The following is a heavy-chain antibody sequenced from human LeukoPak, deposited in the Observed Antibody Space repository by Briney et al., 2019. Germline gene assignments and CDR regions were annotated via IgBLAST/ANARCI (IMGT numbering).Heavy chain of an antibody. CDR3: ARQTQREDIVVVVAAHDAFDI. CDR1: GYSFTSYW. D-gene: IGHD2-15*01. Sequence: GESLKISCKGSGYSFTSYWIGWVRQMPGKGLEWMGIIYPGDSDTRYSPSFQGQVTISADKSISTAYLQWSSLKASDTAMYYCARQTQREDIVVVVAAHDAFDIWGQGTMVTVSS. CDR2: IYPGDSDT. V-gene: IGHV5-51*01. J-gene: IGHJ3*02.